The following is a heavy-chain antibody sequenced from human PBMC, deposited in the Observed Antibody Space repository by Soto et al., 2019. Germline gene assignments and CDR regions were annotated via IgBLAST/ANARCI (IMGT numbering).Heavy chain of an antibody. D-gene: IGHD3-3*01. CDR1: GGSISSYY. J-gene: IGHJ6*02. Sequence: SETLSLTCTVSGGSISSYYWSWIRQPPGKGLEWIGYIYYSGSTNYNPSLKSRVTISVDTSKNQFSLKLSSVTAADTAVYYCASTRVGVGGHYYYGMDVWGQGTTVTVSS. CDR3: ASTRVGVGGHYYYGMDV. V-gene: IGHV4-59*01. CDR2: IYYSGST.